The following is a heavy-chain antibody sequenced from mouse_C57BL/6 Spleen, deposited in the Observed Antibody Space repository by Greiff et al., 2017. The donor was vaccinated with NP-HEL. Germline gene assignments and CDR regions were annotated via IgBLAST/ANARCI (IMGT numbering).Heavy chain of an antibody. CDR1: GYTFTSYW. V-gene: IGHV1-52*01. Sequence: QVQLQQPGAELVRPGSSVKLSCKASGYTFTSYWMHWVKQRPIQGLEWIGNIDPSDSETHYNQKFKDKATLTVDKSSSPAYMQLSSLTSEDSAVYYCARSGGDAPAWFAYWGQGTLVTVSA. CDR2: IDPSDSET. CDR3: ARSGGDAPAWFAY. J-gene: IGHJ3*01. D-gene: IGHD3-2*02.